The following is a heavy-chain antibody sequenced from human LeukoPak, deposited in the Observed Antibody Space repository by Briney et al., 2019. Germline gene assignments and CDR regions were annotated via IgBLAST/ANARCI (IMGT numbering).Heavy chain of an antibody. V-gene: IGHV4-61*01. CDR1: GGSISSGSYY. CDR2: IYYSGST. CDR3: ARHFEQWLPYFDY. D-gene: IGHD6-19*01. Sequence: SQTLSLTCTVSGGSISSGSYYWSWIRQPPGKGLEWIGYIYYSGSTNYNPSLKSRATISVDTSKNQFSLKLSAVTAADTAVYYCARHFEQWLPYFDYWGQGTLVTVSS. J-gene: IGHJ4*02.